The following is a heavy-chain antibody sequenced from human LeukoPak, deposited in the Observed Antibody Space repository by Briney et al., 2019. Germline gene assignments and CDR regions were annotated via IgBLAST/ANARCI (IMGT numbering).Heavy chain of an antibody. CDR3: ARQLPPNPYDY. V-gene: IGHV4-39*01. D-gene: IGHD2-8*01. CDR1: GGSISSSSYY. J-gene: IGHJ4*02. CDR2: IYYSGST. Sequence: PSETPSLTCTVSGGSISSSSYYSGWIRQPPRKWLEWIGSIYYSGSTYYNPSLKSRVTISVDTSKNQFSLKLSYVTAADTAVYYCARQLPPNPYDYWGQGTLVTVSS.